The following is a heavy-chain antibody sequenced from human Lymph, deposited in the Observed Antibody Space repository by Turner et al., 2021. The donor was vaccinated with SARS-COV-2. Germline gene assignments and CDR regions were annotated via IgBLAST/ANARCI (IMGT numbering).Heavy chain of an antibody. CDR3: ARYIIVGKPWSESYPNYYGMDV. Sequence: QVLLQESGAGLEKPSEILYLTCTVSGGSVSSGSSYWSWILQSPGKGLEWIGYIYYSGSTNTNPSLKNRVTRSVDTSKNQFTLKLSFVTAADTAVYYCARYIIVGKPWSESYPNYYGMDVWGQGTTVTVSS. J-gene: IGHJ6*02. CDR1: GGSVSSGSSY. D-gene: IGHD1-26*01. CDR2: IYYSGST. V-gene: IGHV4-61*01.